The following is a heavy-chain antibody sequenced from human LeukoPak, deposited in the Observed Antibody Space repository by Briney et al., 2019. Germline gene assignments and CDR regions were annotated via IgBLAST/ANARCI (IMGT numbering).Heavy chain of an antibody. CDR2: VSISVTST. J-gene: IGHJ6*03. CDR3: AKDPYDIWNYMAV. D-gene: IGHD3-3*01. V-gene: IGHV3-23*01. Sequence: GGSLRLSCTASGFTFNSYAVNWVRQAPGKGMEWVAVVSISVTSTYYADSVKGRFTISRDNSNNTVYLQMNSLRVEDTGVYYCAKDPYDIWNYMAVWGKGTTVIVSS. CDR1: GFTFNSYA.